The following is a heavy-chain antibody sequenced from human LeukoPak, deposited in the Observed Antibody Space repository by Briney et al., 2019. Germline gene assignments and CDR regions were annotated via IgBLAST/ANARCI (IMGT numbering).Heavy chain of an antibody. D-gene: IGHD2-2*01. Sequence: SVKVSCKASGGTFSSYAISWVRQAPGQGLEWMGGIIPIFGTANYAQKFQGRVTITTDESTSTAYMELSSLRSEDTAVYYCARDPKPLYCSSTSCYGADDAFDLWGQGTMVTVSS. J-gene: IGHJ3*01. V-gene: IGHV1-69*05. CDR1: GGTFSSYA. CDR2: IIPIFGTA. CDR3: ARDPKPLYCSSTSCYGADDAFDL.